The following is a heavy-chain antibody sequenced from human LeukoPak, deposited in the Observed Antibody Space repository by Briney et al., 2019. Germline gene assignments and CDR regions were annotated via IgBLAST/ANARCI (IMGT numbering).Heavy chain of an antibody. CDR1: GYTFTSYG. D-gene: IGHD1-26*01. CDR2: IIPIFGTA. V-gene: IGHV1-69*05. CDR3: ARESGSYFDY. J-gene: IGHJ4*02. Sequence: GASVKVSCKASGYTFTSYGISWVRLAPGQGLEWMGGIIPIFGTANYAQKFQGRVTITTDESTSTAYMELSSLRSEDTAVYYCARESGSYFDYWGQGTLVTVSS.